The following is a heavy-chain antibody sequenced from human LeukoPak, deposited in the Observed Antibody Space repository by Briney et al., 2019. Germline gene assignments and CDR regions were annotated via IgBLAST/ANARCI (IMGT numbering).Heavy chain of an antibody. Sequence: GGSLRLSCAASGFTFTSYWMHWVRQPPGKGLVWVSRINSDGATTSYASSVKGRFTISRDNANNTWYLRMHSRRAEDTGVYYGAGGAGGYSYGWGQGTLVTVSS. CDR3: AGGAGGYSYG. CDR1: GFTFTSYW. CDR2: INSDGATT. J-gene: IGHJ4*02. D-gene: IGHD5-18*01. V-gene: IGHV3-74*01.